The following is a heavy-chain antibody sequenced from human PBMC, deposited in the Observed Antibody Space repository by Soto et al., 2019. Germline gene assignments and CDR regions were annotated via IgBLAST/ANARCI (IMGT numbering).Heavy chain of an antibody. J-gene: IGHJ6*04. CDR1: GASITTYY. CDR2: IYYTGIT. Sequence: SEPLSLTCTVSGASITTYYYNWIRQAQGKPLEWIGYIYYTGITNYNPSLESRVTISQDTSKNQLSLTMTSVTAADTAVYYCGRSGHTHYGYDMDVWGKATTVTLSS. CDR3: GRSGHTHYGYDMDV. D-gene: IGHD2-15*01. V-gene: IGHV4-59*01.